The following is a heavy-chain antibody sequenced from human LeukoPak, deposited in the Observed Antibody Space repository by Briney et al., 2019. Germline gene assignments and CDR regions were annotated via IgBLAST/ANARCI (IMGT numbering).Heavy chain of an antibody. D-gene: IGHD6-13*01. CDR1: GGSISSSSYY. Sequence: PSETRSLTCTVSGGSISSSSYYWGWIRQPPGKGLEWIGSIHYTGSTYYSPSLKSRVTISVDTSKSKLSLKLSSVTAADTAVYYCAKQTYSSSWYWGQGSLVTVSS. CDR3: AKQTYSSSWY. CDR2: IHYTGST. J-gene: IGHJ4*02. V-gene: IGHV4-39*01.